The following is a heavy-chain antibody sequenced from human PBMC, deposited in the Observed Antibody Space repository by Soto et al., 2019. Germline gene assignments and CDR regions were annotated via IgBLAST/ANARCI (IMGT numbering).Heavy chain of an antibody. J-gene: IGHJ3*02. CDR3: ARDRRYSSSSSGSRAFDI. D-gene: IGHD6-6*01. V-gene: IGHV1-18*01. CDR2: ISAYTDDP. Sequence: GASVKVSCKASGYTFTNFGVTWVRQAPGQGLEWMGWISAYTDDPNYAQKFQGRVTMTIDTSTSTAYMDLRSLTSDDTAVYYCARDRRYSSSSSGSRAFDIWGQGTMVTVSS. CDR1: GYTFTNFG.